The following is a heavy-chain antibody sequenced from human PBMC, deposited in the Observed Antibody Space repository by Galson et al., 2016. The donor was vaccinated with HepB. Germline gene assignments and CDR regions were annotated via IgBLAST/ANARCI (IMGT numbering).Heavy chain of an antibody. V-gene: IGHV4-61*02. D-gene: IGHD3-3*01. Sequence: TLSLTCTVSGGSISSGDYHWNWIRQPAGKGLEWLGRMYGIGRTKYNPALKSRVTISTGTSKNQFSLKLDSVTAADTAMYYCARDGGVGVVGDAFDIWGQGTMVTVSS. CDR1: GGSISSGDYH. CDR3: ARDGGVGVVGDAFDI. J-gene: IGHJ3*02. CDR2: MYGIGRT.